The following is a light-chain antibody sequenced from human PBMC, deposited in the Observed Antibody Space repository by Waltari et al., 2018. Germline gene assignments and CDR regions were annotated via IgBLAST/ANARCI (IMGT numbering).Light chain of an antibody. CDR3: QSYDSSLSGGV. CDR1: SSNIVAGYD. V-gene: IGLV1-40*01. Sequence: QSVLTQPPSVSGAPGQRVTISCTGSSSNIVAGYDVHWYQQLPGTAPKLLIYGNSNRPSGVPDRFSGSKSGTSASLAITGLQAEDAAYYYCQSYDSSLSGGVFGGGTKLTVL. J-gene: IGLJ2*01. CDR2: GNS.